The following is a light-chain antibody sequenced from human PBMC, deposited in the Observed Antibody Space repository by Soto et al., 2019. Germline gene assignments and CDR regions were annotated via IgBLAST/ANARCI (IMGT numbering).Light chain of an antibody. V-gene: IGKV3-20*01. CDR2: ATS. CDR3: HIYGRSPPWA. CDR1: QSITNGN. J-gene: IGKJ1*01. Sequence: EIVLTQSPGTLSLSPGERATLSCRASQSITNGNLAWYQQKPGQPPRLLIYATSSRATGIPDRFTGGGSGTDFTLTICGLGPEDFAVYYCHIYGRSPPWAFGQGTRVEI.